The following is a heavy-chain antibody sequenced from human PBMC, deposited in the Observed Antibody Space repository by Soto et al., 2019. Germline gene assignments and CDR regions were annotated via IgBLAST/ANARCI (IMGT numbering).Heavy chain of an antibody. CDR3: VRIRYQLPSSVLWLAP. CDR2: INHVGGT. D-gene: IGHD3-16*01. V-gene: IGHV4-34*01. J-gene: IGHJ5*02. CDR1: GGFLSESH. Sequence: SETLSLSGAGDGGFLSESHGTLSRQAPGKGLEWIGEINHVGGTNYNPSLRSRVTMSVDTSQNQFSLRLISVTAADKAMYFCVRIRYQLPSSVLWLAPRGQGTPVTVSS.